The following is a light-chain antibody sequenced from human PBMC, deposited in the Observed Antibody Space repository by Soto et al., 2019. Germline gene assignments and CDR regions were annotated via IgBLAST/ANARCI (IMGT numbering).Light chain of an antibody. CDR3: CSYAGRYTYV. Sequence: QSSLTQPRSVSGSPGQSFTISCPGTSIDVVGYNYVSWYQQHPGKVPKLMIYDVTKRPSGVPDRFSGTKSGNTASLTISGLQAEDEADYYCCSYAGRYTYVIGTGTKVTVL. CDR1: SIDVVGYNY. J-gene: IGLJ1*01. V-gene: IGLV2-11*01. CDR2: DVT.